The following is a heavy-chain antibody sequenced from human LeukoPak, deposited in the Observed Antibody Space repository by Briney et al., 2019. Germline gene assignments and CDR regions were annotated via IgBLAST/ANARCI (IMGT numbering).Heavy chain of an antibody. V-gene: IGHV4-34*01. D-gene: IGHD2/OR15-2a*01. J-gene: IGHJ6*03. CDR1: GGSFSEYY. Sequence: KPSETLSLTCAVYGGSFSEYYWSWFRQPPGKGLEWIGEINHSGSTNYNPSLKSRVTISVDTSKNQFSLRLSSVTTADTAVYYCARPHNFLGYSDMDVWGKGTSVTVSS. CDR3: ARPHNFLGYSDMDV. CDR2: INHSGST.